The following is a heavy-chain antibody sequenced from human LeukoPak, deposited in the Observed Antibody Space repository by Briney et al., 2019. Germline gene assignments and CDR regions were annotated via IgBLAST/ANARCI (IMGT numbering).Heavy chain of an antibody. D-gene: IGHD3-10*02. V-gene: IGHV3-23*01. Sequence: GGSLRLSCAASGFTFSSYGMSWVRQAPGKGLEWVSAISGSGGSTYYADSVKGRFTISRDNSKNTLYLQMNSLRAEDTALYYCTKGVLGYSVPFLDCWGQGALVTVSS. J-gene: IGHJ4*02. CDR1: GFTFSSYG. CDR3: TKGVLGYSVPFLDC. CDR2: ISGSGGST.